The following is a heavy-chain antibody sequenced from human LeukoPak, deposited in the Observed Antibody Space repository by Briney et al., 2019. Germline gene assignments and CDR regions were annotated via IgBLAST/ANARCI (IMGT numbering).Heavy chain of an antibody. CDR3: ASAVAGTEGWFNS. CDR2: RYYSTKWYN. J-gene: IGHJ5*01. V-gene: IGHV6-1*01. Sequence: SQTLSRTCAISGDSGSSDSADWNWIRQCPSRVLECLGRRYYSTKWYNDYSALVKSRIIINPDTSKNQSSLQLNSVTPEDTAVYYCASAVAGTEGWFNSWGQGTLVTVSS. CDR1: GDSGSSDSAD. D-gene: IGHD1-1*01.